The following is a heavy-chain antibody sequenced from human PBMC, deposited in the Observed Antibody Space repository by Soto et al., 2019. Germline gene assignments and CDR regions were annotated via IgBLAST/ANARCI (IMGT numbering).Heavy chain of an antibody. CDR1: GFTFTTYS. D-gene: IGHD5-18*01. CDR3: ARDRNTAVDHYYYGMDV. J-gene: IGHJ6*02. CDR2: ISSGSDTI. V-gene: IGHV3-48*02. Sequence: EVRLVESGGGLVQPGGSLRLSCAASGFTFTTYSMHWVRQAPGKGLEWISFISSGSDTIYYADSVRGRCTISRDNAKNSLYLQINSLRDEDTAVYFCARDRNTAVDHYYYGMDVWGQGTTVSVSS.